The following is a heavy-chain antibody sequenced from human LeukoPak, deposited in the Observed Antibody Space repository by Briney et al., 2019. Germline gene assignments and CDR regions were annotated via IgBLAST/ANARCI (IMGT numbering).Heavy chain of an antibody. CDR1: GYTFAGYY. V-gene: IGHV1-2*02. CDR3: ARGQSTDIYY. CDR2: IIPNGGGT. J-gene: IGHJ4*02. Sequence: ASVKVSCTASGYTFAGYYMHLVRQAPGQGLEWMGWIIPNGGGTKYAQKFQGRVTVTRDTSISTAYMELSRLRSDDTAVYYCARGQSTDIYYCGQGTLVTVSS. D-gene: IGHD2-15*01.